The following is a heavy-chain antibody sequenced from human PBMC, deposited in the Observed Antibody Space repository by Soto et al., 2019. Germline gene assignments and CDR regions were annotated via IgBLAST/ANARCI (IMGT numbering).Heavy chain of an antibody. CDR3: ARATPRSGDQVADAFDI. CDR2: IIPIFGIA. V-gene: IGHV1-69*10. J-gene: IGHJ3*02. D-gene: IGHD7-27*01. CDR1: GGTFSSYA. Sequence: ASVKVSCKASGGTFSSYAISWVRQAPGQGLEWMGGIIPIFGIANYAQKFQGRVTITADKSTSTAYMELSSLRSEDTAVYYCARATPRSGDQVADAFDIWGQGTMVTVSS.